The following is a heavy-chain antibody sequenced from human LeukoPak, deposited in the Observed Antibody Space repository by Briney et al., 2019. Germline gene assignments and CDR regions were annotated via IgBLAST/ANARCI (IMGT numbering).Heavy chain of an antibody. CDR2: IKSKGDGETI. Sequence: GGSLRLSCAASGFTFTNAWMSWVRQAPGKGLEWVGRIKSKGDGETIDNAAPVKGRFTMSRDDSKATLYLQMNSLKAEDTAVYYCTTDLGLTMIRGVIVYWGEGALVTVSS. V-gene: IGHV3-15*01. J-gene: IGHJ4*02. CDR3: TTDLGLTMIRGVIVY. CDR1: GFTFTNAW. D-gene: IGHD3-10*01.